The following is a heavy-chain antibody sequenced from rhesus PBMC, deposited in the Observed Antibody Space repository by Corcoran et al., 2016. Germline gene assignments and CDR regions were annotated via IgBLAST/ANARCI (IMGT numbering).Heavy chain of an antibody. D-gene: IGHD6-31*01. V-gene: IGHV4-127*01. CDR1: GYSLRSGYA. Sequence: QVQLQESGPGLVKPSETLSLTFPVSGYSLRSGYACSWIRQPPGKGLEWIGYISYSGSSYYTPSFKSRGTISKDTSKNQFSLKLSSVTAADTAVYYCANLGIAAAGTDYWGQGVLVTVSS. CDR3: ANLGIAAAGTDY. J-gene: IGHJ4*01. CDR2: ISYSGSS.